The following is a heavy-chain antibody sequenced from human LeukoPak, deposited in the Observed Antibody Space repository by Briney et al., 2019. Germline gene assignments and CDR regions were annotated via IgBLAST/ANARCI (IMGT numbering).Heavy chain of an antibody. CDR3: ARQSAFSSSFYFDY. J-gene: IGHJ4*02. V-gene: IGHV5-51*01. D-gene: IGHD6-13*01. CDR1: GYSFTSYW. Sequence: KVSCKGSGYSFTSYWIAWVRQMPGKGLEWMGIIYPGDSDTRYSPSFQGQVTISADKSISTAYLQWSSLKASDTAMYYCARQSAFSSSFYFDYWGQGTLVTVSS. CDR2: IYPGDSDT.